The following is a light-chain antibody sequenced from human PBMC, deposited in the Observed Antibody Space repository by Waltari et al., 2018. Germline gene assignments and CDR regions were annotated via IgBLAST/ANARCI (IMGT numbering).Light chain of an antibody. CDR3: QSFDSNVRGGVV. J-gene: IGLJ3*02. CDR1: SPNTGAGQD. Sequence: QSILTQPTSVSGAPGQRVTIPCTGSSPNTGAGQDVHWYQAFPGTAPKLLIYGNNHRPSGVPDRFSGSKSGSSASLAINGLQAEDEADYYCQSFDSNVRGGVVFGGGTKVTVL. V-gene: IGLV1-40*01. CDR2: GNN.